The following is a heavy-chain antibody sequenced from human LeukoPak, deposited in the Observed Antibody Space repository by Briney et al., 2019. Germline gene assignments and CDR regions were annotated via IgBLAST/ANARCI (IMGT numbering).Heavy chain of an antibody. Sequence: GASVKVSCKASGYTFTSNGITWVRQAPGQGLEGMGWVSGYNGNTNYAQNFQGRVTMTTDTSTSTAYMELRSPRFDATTVYYCAKDIPPGLGSSASSCFDYWGQETLFTVSS. J-gene: IGHJ4*02. CDR1: GYTFTSNG. CDR3: AKDIPPGLGSSASSCFDY. V-gene: IGHV1-18*01. CDR2: VSGYNGNT. D-gene: IGHD2-2*01.